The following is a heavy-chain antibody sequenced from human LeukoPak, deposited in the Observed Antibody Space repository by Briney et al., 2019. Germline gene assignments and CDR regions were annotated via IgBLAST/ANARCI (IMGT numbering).Heavy chain of an antibody. V-gene: IGHV3-30*18. D-gene: IGHD3-10*01. Sequence: GGSLRLSCAASGFTFSSYGMHWVRQAPGKGLEWVAVISYDGSNKYYADSVKGRFTISRDNSKNTLYLQMNSLRAEDTAVYYCAKDSAGFGDLFAFDIWGQGTMVTVSS. J-gene: IGHJ3*02. CDR3: AKDSAGFGDLFAFDI. CDR2: ISYDGSNK. CDR1: GFTFSSYG.